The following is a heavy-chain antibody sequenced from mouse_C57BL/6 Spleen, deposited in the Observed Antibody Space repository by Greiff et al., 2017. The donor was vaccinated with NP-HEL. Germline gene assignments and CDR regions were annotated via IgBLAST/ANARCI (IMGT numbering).Heavy chain of an antibody. Sequence: VQLQQSGPELVKPGASVKISCKASGYSFTDYNMNWVKQSNGKSLEWIGVINPNYGTTSYNQKFKGKATLTVDKSSSTAYMQLNSLTSEDSAVYYGASHDSNYWYFDVWGTGTTVTVSS. J-gene: IGHJ1*03. CDR1: GYSFTDYN. CDR2: INPNYGTT. V-gene: IGHV1-39*01. CDR3: ASHDSNYWYFDV. D-gene: IGHD2-5*01.